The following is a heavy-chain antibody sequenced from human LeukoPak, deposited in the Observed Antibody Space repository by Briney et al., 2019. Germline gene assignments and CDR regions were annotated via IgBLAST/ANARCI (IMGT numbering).Heavy chain of an antibody. CDR1: GGSFSGYY. D-gene: IGHD3-22*01. Sequence: SETLSLTCAVDGGSFSGYYWSWVRQPPGKGLEWIGEINHSGSTNYNPSLKSRVTISVDTSKNQFSLKLSSVTAADTAVYYCARLGYYYDSSGYPYGMDVWGQGTTVTVSS. V-gene: IGHV4-34*01. J-gene: IGHJ6*02. CDR3: ARLGYYYDSSGYPYGMDV. CDR2: INHSGST.